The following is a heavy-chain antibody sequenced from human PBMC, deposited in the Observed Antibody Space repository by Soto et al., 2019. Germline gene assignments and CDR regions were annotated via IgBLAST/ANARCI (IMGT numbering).Heavy chain of an antibody. CDR1: GYAFTSYY. CDR3: ASTVLLHLGELWNPYYYYMDV. V-gene: IGHV1-46*01. Sequence: GASVKVSCKASGYAFTSYYMHWVRQAPGQGLEWMGIINPSGGSTNYAQKFQGRVTMTTDTSTSTAYMELRSLRSDDTAVYYCASTVLLHLGELWNPYYYYMDVWGKGTTVTVSS. J-gene: IGHJ6*03. CDR2: INPSGGST. D-gene: IGHD3-16*01.